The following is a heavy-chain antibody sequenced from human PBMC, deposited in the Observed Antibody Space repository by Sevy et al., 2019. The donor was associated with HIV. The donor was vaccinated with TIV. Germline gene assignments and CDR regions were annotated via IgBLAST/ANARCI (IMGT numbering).Heavy chain of an antibody. V-gene: IGHV3-7*01. D-gene: IGHD6-13*01. CDR2: IKQDGSEK. Sequence: GGSLRLSCAASGFTFSFYWMSWVRQAPGKGLEWVANIKQDGSEKYYVDSVKGRFTISRDNAKNSLYLQMNSLRAEDTAVYYCARVADSSSWYDLGLLTSYYYYGMDVWGQGTTVTVSS. CDR1: GFTFSFYW. CDR3: ARVADSSSWYDLGLLTSYYYYGMDV. J-gene: IGHJ6*02.